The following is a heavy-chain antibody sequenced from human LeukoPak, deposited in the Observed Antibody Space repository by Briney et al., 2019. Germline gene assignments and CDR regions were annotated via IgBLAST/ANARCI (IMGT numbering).Heavy chain of an antibody. D-gene: IGHD1-7*01. V-gene: IGHV3-23*01. Sequence: GGSLRLSCAASGFTSSSYAMSWVRQAPGKGLEWVSVIGGSGGSTYYADSAKGRFTISRDNSKNTLYLQMSSLRAEDTAVYYCAKKKRELRDFDYWGQGTLVTVSS. CDR2: IGGSGGST. CDR1: GFTSSSYA. J-gene: IGHJ4*02. CDR3: AKKKRELRDFDY.